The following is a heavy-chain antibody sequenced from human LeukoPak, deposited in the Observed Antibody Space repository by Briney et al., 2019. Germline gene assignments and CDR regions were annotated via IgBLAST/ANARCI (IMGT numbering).Heavy chain of an antibody. D-gene: IGHD1-26*01. CDR3: ARAREWEPYYYYYMDV. Sequence: SETLSLTCTVSGGSISSSSYYWGWIRQPPGKGLEWIGSIYYSGSTCYNPSLKSRVTISVDTSKNQFSLKLSSVTTADTAVYYCARAREWEPYYYYYMDVWGKGTTVTVSS. CDR1: GGSISSSSYY. J-gene: IGHJ6*03. V-gene: IGHV4-39*07. CDR2: IYYSGST.